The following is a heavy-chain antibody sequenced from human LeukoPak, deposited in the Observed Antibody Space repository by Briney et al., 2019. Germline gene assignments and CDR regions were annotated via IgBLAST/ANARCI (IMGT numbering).Heavy chain of an antibody. D-gene: IGHD3-3*01. CDR3: AKDGLPERIFDWFYP. Sequence: GGSLRLSCAASGFTFSSYAMSWVRQAPGKGLEWVSAISGSGGSTYYADSVKGRFTISRDNSKNTLYLQMNSLRAEDTAVYYCAKDGLPERIFDWFYPWGQETLVTVSS. CDR1: GFTFSSYA. V-gene: IGHV3-23*01. CDR2: ISGSGGST. J-gene: IGHJ5*02.